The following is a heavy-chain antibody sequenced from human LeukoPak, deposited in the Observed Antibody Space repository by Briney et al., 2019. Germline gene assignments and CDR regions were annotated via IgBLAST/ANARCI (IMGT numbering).Heavy chain of an antibody. Sequence: SVTVSCKASGGTFSSYAISWVRQAPGQGLEWMGGIIPIFGTANYAQKFQGRVTITADESTSTAYMELSSLRSEDTAVYYCAREDIGTTPWLYWGQGTLVTVSS. D-gene: IGHD1-1*01. CDR3: AREDIGTTPWLY. CDR2: IIPIFGTA. V-gene: IGHV1-69*13. J-gene: IGHJ4*02. CDR1: GGTFSSYA.